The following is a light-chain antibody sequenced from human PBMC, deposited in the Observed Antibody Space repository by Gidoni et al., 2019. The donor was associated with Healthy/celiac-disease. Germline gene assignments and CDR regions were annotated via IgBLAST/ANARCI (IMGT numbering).Light chain of an antibody. J-gene: IGKJ1*01. Sequence: DMQMNQSPSTLSASVGDIVTITCRASQSISSWLAWYQQKPGKAPKLLIYKASSLESGVPSRFSGSGSGTEFTLTISSLQPDDFATYYCQQYNSILGTFGQGTKVEIK. CDR1: QSISSW. V-gene: IGKV1-5*03. CDR3: QQYNSILGT. CDR2: KAS.